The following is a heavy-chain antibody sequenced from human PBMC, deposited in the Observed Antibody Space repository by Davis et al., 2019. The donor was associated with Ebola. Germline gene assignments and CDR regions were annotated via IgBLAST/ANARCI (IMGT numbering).Heavy chain of an antibody. D-gene: IGHD5-24*01. CDR2: INHSGST. CDR1: GGSFSGYY. Sequence: SETLSLTCAVYGGSFSGYYWSWIRQPPGKGLEWIGEINHSGSTNYNPSLKSRVTISVDTSKNQFSLKLSSVTAADTAVYYCARGWRRWLQVMGYWGQGTLVTVSS. CDR3: ARGWRRWLQVMGY. J-gene: IGHJ4*02. V-gene: IGHV4-34*01.